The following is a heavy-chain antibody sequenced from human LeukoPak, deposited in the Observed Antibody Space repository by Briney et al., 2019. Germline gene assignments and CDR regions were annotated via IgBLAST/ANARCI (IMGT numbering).Heavy chain of an antibody. J-gene: IGHJ4*02. CDR3: ARLAGPRREH. CDR2: MNPNSGNT. D-gene: IGHD1-14*01. Sequence: ASVKVSCKASGYTFTNYDINWVRQPSAPGLERVGLMNPNSGNTGYAQKFQNRVTITIDGSMSTASMELSGLTSEETAMYDCARLAGPRREHWREGTLLSVS. CDR1: GYTFTNYD. V-gene: IGHV1-8*01.